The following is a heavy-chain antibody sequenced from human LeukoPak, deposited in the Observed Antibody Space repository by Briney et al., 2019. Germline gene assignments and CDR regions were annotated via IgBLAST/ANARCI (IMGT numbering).Heavy chain of an antibody. CDR3: ERVVGAVAGIYFEY. D-gene: IGHD6-19*01. CDR2: IYSGGST. V-gene: IGHV3-66*02. Sequence: GGSLRLSCAASGFTVSSNYMSWLRQAPGKGLEWVSVIYSGGSTYYADSVKGRFTISRDNSKNTLYLQMNSLRPEDTAVFFCERVVGAVAGIYFEYWAEGTLVTVFS. J-gene: IGHJ4*02. CDR1: GFTVSSNY.